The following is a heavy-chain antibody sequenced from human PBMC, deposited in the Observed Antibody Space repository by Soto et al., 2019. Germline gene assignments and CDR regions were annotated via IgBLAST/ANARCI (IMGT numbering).Heavy chain of an antibody. CDR2: INQDGSEK. J-gene: IGHJ4*02. CDR1: GFTFSSYW. V-gene: IGHV3-7*01. CDR3: AIAAVLGGGGSCSACGY. Sequence: EVQLVESGGGLVQPGGSLRLSCAASGFTFSSYWVTWVRQAPGKGLEWVASINQDGSEKQYVDSVKGRFTISRDNAKNSLYMELNSLRAEDTAVYYCAIAAVLGGGGSCSACGYWGQGTLVTVSS. D-gene: IGHD2-15*01.